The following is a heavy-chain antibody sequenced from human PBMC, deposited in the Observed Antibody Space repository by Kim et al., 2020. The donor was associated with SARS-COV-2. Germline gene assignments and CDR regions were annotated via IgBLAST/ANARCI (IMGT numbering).Heavy chain of an antibody. Sequence: GGSLRLSCAASGFTFSSYSMNWVRQAPGKGLEWVSSISSSSSYIYYADSVKGRFTISRDNAKNSLYLQMNSLRAEDTAVYYCARSHDILTGQVPYYVDYWGQGTLVTVSS. J-gene: IGHJ4*02. V-gene: IGHV3-21*01. CDR2: ISSSSSYI. D-gene: IGHD3-9*01. CDR1: GFTFSSYS. CDR3: ARSHDILTGQVPYYVDY.